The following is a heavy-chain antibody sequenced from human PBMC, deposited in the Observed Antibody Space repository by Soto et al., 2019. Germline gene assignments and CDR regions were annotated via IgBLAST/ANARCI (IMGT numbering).Heavy chain of an antibody. CDR1: GYTFTNYD. D-gene: IGHD3-10*01. Sequence: QVHLVQSGAEVKKPGASVKVSCKASGYTFTNYDINWVRQAPGQGLEWMGWISTYTGNTNYAQKLQGRVNMTTDTSPSTAYMELRSLRSDDTAVYYCARGYYYGSGRPTPGGMDVWGQGTTVTVSS. J-gene: IGHJ6*02. CDR2: ISTYTGNT. CDR3: ARGYYYGSGRPTPGGMDV. V-gene: IGHV1-18*01.